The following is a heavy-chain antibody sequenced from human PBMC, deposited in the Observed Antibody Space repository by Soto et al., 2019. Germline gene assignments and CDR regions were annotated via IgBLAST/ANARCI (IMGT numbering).Heavy chain of an antibody. V-gene: IGHV3-66*01. CDR2: IYSGGST. Sequence: GGSLRLSCAASGFTVSSNYMSWVRQAPGKGLEWVSVIYSGGSTYYADSVKGRFTISRDNSKNTLYLQMNSLRAEDTAVYYCARARDSSGSHALYAFDIWGQGTMVTVSS. D-gene: IGHD6-19*01. CDR3: ARARDSSGSHALYAFDI. CDR1: GFTVSSNY. J-gene: IGHJ3*02.